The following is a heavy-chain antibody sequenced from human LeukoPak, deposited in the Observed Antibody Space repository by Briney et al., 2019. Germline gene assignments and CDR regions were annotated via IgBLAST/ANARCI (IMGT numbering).Heavy chain of an antibody. J-gene: IGHJ6*03. CDR1: GGSINSDY. D-gene: IGHD2-2*01. CDR2: IYYSGST. Sequence: SETLSLTCTVSGGSINSDYWSWIRQPPPQKVASIGYIYYSGSTNYNPSLKSRATISVDTSNNQFSLRLRSVTAADTAVYYCARGYQLPPQYYYYYMDVWGKGTTVTVSS. CDR3: ARGYQLPPQYYYYYMDV. V-gene: IGHV4-59*01.